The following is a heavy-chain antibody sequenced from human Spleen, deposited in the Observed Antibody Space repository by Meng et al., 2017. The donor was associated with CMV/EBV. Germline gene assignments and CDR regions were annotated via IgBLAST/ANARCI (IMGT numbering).Heavy chain of an antibody. J-gene: IGHJ6*02. CDR1: GFTFSSYV. V-gene: IGHV3-30*04. Sequence: GESLKISCAASGFTFSSYVMHWVRQAPDKGLEWVAVVSYDGSDESYADSVKGRFTISRDNSKNTLFLQMNSLRAEDTGVYYCARGSSVNDYYGMDDWGRGTTVTVSS. D-gene: IGHD4-11*01. CDR3: ARGSSVNDYYGMDD. CDR2: VSYDGSDE.